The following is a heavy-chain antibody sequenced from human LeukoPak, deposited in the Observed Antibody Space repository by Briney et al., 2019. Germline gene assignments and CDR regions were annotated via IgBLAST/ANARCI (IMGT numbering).Heavy chain of an antibody. J-gene: IGHJ3*02. Sequence: GSLRLSCAASGFTFSSYAMSWVRQAPGKGLEWVSAISGSGGSTYYAASVKGRFTISRDNSKNTLYLQMNSLRAEDTAVYYCAKHQHYYDSSGYYLVGAFDIWGQGTMVTVSS. CDR2: ISGSGGST. CDR1: GFTFSSYA. V-gene: IGHV3-23*01. CDR3: AKHQHYYDSSGYYLVGAFDI. D-gene: IGHD3-22*01.